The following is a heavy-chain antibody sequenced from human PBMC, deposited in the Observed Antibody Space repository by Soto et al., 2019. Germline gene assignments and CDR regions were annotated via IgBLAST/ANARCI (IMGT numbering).Heavy chain of an antibody. V-gene: IGHV4-59*08. Sequence: SETLSLTCTVSGGSISSYYWSWIRQPPGKGLEWIGYIYYSGSTNYNPSLKSRVTISVATSKNQFSLKLSSVTAADTAVYYCARLDDGAFDIWGQGTMVTVSS. D-gene: IGHD1-1*01. CDR2: IYYSGST. CDR1: GGSISSYY. J-gene: IGHJ3*02. CDR3: ARLDDGAFDI.